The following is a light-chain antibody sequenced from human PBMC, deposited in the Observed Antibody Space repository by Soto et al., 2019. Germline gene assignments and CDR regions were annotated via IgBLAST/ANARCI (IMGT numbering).Light chain of an antibody. CDR2: GAS. CDR1: QSVGTY. CDR3: QQHVSIPLT. Sequence: EVVLTQSPGTLSLSPGERATLSCRASQSVGTYLAWYQQKPGQAPRLLIYGASSRATGIPDRFSGSGSGTDFILTISRLEPEDFAVYYCQQHVSIPLTFGGGTKV. V-gene: IGKV3-20*01. J-gene: IGKJ4*01.